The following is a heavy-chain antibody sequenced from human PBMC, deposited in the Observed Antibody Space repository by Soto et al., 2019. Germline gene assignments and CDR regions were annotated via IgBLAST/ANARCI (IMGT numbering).Heavy chain of an antibody. CDR2: INPNSGGT. V-gene: IGHV1-2*04. D-gene: IGHD6-6*01. J-gene: IGHJ4*02. CDR1: GYTFTGYY. CDR3: ARGAYSSSSNLFDY. Sequence: ASVKVSCKASGYTFTGYYMHWVRQAPGQGLEWMGWINPNSGGTNYAQKFQGWVTMTRDTSISTAYMELSRLRSDDTAVYYCARGAYSSSSNLFDYWGQGTLVPVSS.